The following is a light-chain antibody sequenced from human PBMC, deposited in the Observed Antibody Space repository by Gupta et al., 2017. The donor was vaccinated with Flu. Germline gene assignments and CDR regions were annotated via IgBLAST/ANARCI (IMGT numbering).Light chain of an antibody. V-gene: IGLV2-8*01. CDR1: SSDVGGYNY. J-gene: IGLJ3*02. Sequence: TSSDVGGYNYVSWYQQYPGKAPKVMIYEVSKRPSGVPDRFSGSKSGNAASLTVSGLQAEDEADYYCSSYAGSNSWAFGGGTKLTVL. CDR3: SSYAGSNSWA. CDR2: EVS.